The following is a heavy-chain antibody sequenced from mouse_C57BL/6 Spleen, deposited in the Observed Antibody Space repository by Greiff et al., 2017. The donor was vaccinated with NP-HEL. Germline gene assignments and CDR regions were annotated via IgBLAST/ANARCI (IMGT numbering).Heavy chain of an antibody. CDR2: IYPRDGST. V-gene: IGHV1-85*01. J-gene: IGHJ3*01. Sequence: QVQLQQSGPELVKPGASVKLSCKASGYTFTSYDINWVKQRPGQGLEWIGWIYPRDGSTKYNEKFKGKATLTVDTSSSTAYMELHSLTSEDSAVYFCARSGGNYVKGWFAYWGQGTLVTVSA. D-gene: IGHD2-1*01. CDR3: ARSGGNYVKGWFAY. CDR1: GYTFTSYD.